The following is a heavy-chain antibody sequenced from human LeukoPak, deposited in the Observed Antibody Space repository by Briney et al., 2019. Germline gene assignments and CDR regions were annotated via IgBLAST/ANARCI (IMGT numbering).Heavy chain of an antibody. D-gene: IGHD5-12*01. Sequence: GGSLRLSCAASGFTFSNYWMTWVRQAPGKGLEWVANIKQDGSEISYVDSVKGRFTISRDNAKNTLYLQMNSLRAEDTAVYYCARWLGYYYGMDVWGQGTTVTVSS. CDR3: ARWLGYYYGMDV. V-gene: IGHV3-7*03. J-gene: IGHJ6*02. CDR2: IKQDGSEI. CDR1: GFTFSNYW.